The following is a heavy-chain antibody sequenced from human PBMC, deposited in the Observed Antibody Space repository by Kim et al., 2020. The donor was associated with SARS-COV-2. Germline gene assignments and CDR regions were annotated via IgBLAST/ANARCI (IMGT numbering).Heavy chain of an antibody. J-gene: IGHJ4*02. D-gene: IGHD4-17*01. CDR3: AKVGDYLDS. Sequence: SIGYAESCKSRFPSPRDNATNALYLQMNSRKAEDTALYYCAKVGDYLDSWGQGTLVTVSS. V-gene: IGHV3-9*01. CDR2: SI.